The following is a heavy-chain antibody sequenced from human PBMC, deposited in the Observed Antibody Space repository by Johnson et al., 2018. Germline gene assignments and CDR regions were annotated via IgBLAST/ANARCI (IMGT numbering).Heavy chain of an antibody. CDR2: ISYDGSNK. Sequence: VQLLESGGGVVQPGRSLRLSCAASGFTFSSYAMHWVRQAPGKGLEWVAVISYDGSNKYYADHVKGRFTISRDNSKNTLYLQMNSLRAEDTAVYYCARDEGDAFDIWGQGTMVTVSS. V-gene: IGHV3-30-3*01. J-gene: IGHJ3*02. CDR3: ARDEGDAFDI. CDR1: GFTFSSYA.